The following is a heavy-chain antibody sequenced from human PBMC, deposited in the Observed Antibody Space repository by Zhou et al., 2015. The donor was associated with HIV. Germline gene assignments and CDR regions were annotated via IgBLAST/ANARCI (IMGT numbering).Heavy chain of an antibody. CDR1: GVTFTNYA. CDR3: ARGKLLWFGGSGHYVMDV. J-gene: IGHJ6*01. CDR2: ITPTFGGA. D-gene: IGHD3-10*01. Sequence: QVQLVQSGAEVKESGSSVKVSCQASGVTFTNYAISWVRQAPGQGLEWMGGITPTFGGADYAQKLHGRVTITADESTRTAYMELSSLRSDDTAVYYCARGKLLWFGGSGHYVMDVWGQGTTVTVSS. V-gene: IGHV1-69*01.